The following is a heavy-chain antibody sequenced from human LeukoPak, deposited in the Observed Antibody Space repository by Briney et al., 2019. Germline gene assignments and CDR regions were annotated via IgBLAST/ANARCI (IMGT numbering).Heavy chain of an antibody. CDR3: ARGSFGDYDY. D-gene: IGHD4-17*01. J-gene: IGHJ4*02. V-gene: IGHV3-23*01. Sequence: GGSLRLSCAASEFSFSSYGMYWVRQAPGKGLEWVSAITASGGGTFYTDSVKGRFTISRDNSKNTLYLQMNSLRAEDTAVYYCARGSFGDYDYWGQGTLVTVSS. CDR1: EFSFSSYG. CDR2: ITASGGGT.